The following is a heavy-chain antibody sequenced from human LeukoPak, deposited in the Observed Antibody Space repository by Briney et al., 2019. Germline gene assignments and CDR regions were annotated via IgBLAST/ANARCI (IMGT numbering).Heavy chain of an antibody. CDR2: IYTSGST. CDR3: ARSIAVGGPQFAYYYYMDV. V-gene: IGHV4-4*07. CDR1: GGSISTYY. D-gene: IGHD6-13*01. Sequence: PSETLSLTCTISGGSISTYYWSWTRQPAGKGLEWIGRIYTSGSTNYNPSLKSRVTISVDKSKKQFSLKLSSVTAADTGVYYCARSIAVGGPQFAYYYYMDVWDKGTTVTVSS. J-gene: IGHJ6*03.